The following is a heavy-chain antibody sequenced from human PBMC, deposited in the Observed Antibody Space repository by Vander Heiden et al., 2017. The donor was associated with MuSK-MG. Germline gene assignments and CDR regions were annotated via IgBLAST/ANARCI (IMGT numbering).Heavy chain of an antibody. CDR2: IYTGDSET. J-gene: IGHJ4*02. Sequence: EAQLVQSGAEVVTPGESLKIPCQGSGHHFNTSCTAWVPQSPGKGLEWMGIIYTGDSETRYSPSFQGQVTISADESITTAFLQWTSLKAADTAMYYCARSLMFTMTAPVDYWGQGTLVTVSS. D-gene: IGHD3-3*01. CDR3: ARSLMFTMTAPVDY. V-gene: IGHV5-51*03. CDR1: GHHFNTSC.